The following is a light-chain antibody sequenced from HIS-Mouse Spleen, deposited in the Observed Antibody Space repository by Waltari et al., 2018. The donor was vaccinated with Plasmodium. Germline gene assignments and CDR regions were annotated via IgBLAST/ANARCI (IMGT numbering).Light chain of an antibody. V-gene: IGLV3-1*01. CDR2: QDT. J-gene: IGLJ2*01. CDR3: QAWDSSTVV. CDR1: TLGANY. Sequence: SYELTQPPSVSVSPGQTASITRPGDTLGANYACWYQQKPGQSPVLVIYQDTKRPSGIPERFSGSNSGNTATLTISGTQAMDEADYYCQAWDSSTVVFGGGTKLTVL.